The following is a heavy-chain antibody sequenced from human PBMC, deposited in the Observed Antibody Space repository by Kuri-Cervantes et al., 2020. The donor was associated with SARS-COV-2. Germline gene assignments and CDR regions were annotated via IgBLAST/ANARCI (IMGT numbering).Heavy chain of an antibody. D-gene: IGHD3-3*01. V-gene: IGHV3-23*01. J-gene: IGHJ4*02. Sequence: GESLKISCAASGFTFSSYAMSWVRQAPGKGLEWVSAISGSGGSTYYADSVKGRFTISRDNSKSTLYLQMNSLRAEDTAMYYCARGDPQYDFWSGYNDYWGQGTLVTVSS. CDR3: ARGDPQYDFWSGYNDY. CDR2: ISGSGGST. CDR1: GFTFSSYA.